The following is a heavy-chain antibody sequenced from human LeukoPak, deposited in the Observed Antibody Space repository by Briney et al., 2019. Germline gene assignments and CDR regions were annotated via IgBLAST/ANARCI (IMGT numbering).Heavy chain of an antibody. CDR2: ISGSGCST. CDR3: AKYIDPTRYCSGGSCYSARKQQYYYYYYGMDV. J-gene: IGHJ6*02. V-gene: IGHV3-23*01. CDR1: GFTFSSYA. D-gene: IGHD2-15*01. Sequence: GGSLTLSCAASGFTFSSYAMSWVRQAPGKGLEWVSAISGSGCSTYYVDSVKGRFTISRDNSKNTLYLQMNSLRAEDTAVYYCAKYIDPTRYCSGGSCYSARKQQYYYYYYGMDVWGQGTTVTVSS.